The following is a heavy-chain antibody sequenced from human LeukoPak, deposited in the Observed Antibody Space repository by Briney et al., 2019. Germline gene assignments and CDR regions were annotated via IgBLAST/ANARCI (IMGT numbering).Heavy chain of an antibody. Sequence: SQTLSLTCAISGDSVSINSAAWNWIRQSPSRGLEWLGRTYQRSKWYNDYAVSVKSRITINPDISRNQFSLQLNSVTPEDTAVYYCARSPSPYSSGWYFDYWGQGTLVTVSS. J-gene: IGHJ4*02. CDR2: TYQRSKWYN. V-gene: IGHV6-1*01. CDR3: ARSPSPYSSGWYFDY. CDR1: GDSVSINSAA. D-gene: IGHD6-19*01.